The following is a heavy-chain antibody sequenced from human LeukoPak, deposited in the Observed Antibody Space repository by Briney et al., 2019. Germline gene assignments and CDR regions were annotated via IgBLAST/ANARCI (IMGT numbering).Heavy chain of an antibody. V-gene: IGHV4-30-4*01. CDR1: GGSISSGDYY. D-gene: IGHD4-23*01. J-gene: IGHJ4*02. CDR3: ARLVVTLRALDY. Sequence: PSQTLSLTCTVSGGSISSGDYYWSWIRQPPGKGLEWIGYIYYSGSTYYNPSLKSRVTISVDTSKNQFSLKVSSVTAADTAVYYCARLVVTLRALDYWGQGTLVTVSS. CDR2: IYYSGST.